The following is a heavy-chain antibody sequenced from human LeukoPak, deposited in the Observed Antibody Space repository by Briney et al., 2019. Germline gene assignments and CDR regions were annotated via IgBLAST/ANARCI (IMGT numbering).Heavy chain of an antibody. Sequence: SETLSLTCAVSGGSFSGYYWTWIRQPPGKGLEWIGEINHSGSANYNPSLKSRVTISLDTSKNQFSLKLSSVTAADTAVYYCARLRAAFDIWGQGTMVTVSS. CDR1: GGSFSGYY. J-gene: IGHJ3*02. CDR2: INHSGSA. V-gene: IGHV4-34*01. CDR3: ARLRAAFDI.